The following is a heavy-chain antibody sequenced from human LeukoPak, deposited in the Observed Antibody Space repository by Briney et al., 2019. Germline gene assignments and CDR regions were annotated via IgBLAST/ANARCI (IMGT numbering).Heavy chain of an antibody. V-gene: IGHV3-74*01. D-gene: IGHD1-1*01. CDR1: GFTFSSYW. CDR3: ARETALSGMDV. J-gene: IGHJ6*02. Sequence: GRSLRLSCAASGFTFSSYWMHWVRQDPGKGLVWVSRINSDGSSTSYADSVKGRSTISRDNAKNTLYLQMNSLRAEDTAVYYCARETALSGMDVWGQGTTVTVSS. CDR2: INSDGSST.